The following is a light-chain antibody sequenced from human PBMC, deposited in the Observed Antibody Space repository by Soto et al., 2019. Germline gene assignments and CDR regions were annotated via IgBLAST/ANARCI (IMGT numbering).Light chain of an antibody. CDR2: EVT. Sequence: QSALTQPASVSGSPGQSITISCTGSSSDVGGYNFVSWYQHHPGKAPKLILYEVTTRPSGVSSRFSGSKSGNTASLTISGLQADDEANYYCSSYTSSNTPYVFGTGTK. CDR3: SSYTSSNTPYV. V-gene: IGLV2-14*01. J-gene: IGLJ1*01. CDR1: SSDVGGYNF.